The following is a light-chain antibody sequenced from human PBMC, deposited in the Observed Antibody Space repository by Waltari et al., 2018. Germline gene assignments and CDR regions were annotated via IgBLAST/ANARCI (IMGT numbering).Light chain of an antibody. J-gene: IGKJ4*01. Sequence: DIVMTQSPLSLPVTPGEPSRITFRSSQSLLHSNGYKYLDWYLQKPGQSPQLLIYFGSNRASGVTDRFSGSGSGTDFTLKISRVEAEDVGVYYCMQALQTPPGTFGGGTKVEIK. CDR3: MQALQTPPGT. CDR2: FGS. CDR1: QSLLHSNGYKY. V-gene: IGKV2-28*01.